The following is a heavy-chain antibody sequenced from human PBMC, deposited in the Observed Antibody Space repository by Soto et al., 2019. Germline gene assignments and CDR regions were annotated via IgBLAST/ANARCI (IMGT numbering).Heavy chain of an antibody. J-gene: IGHJ4*02. Sequence: ASVTVSCQASGYTFTSYGISWVRQAPGQGLEWMGWISAYNGNTNYAQKLQGRVTMTTDTSTSTAYMELRSLRSDDTAVYYCARQNYDFWSGYSYYFDYWGQGTLVTVSS. D-gene: IGHD3-3*01. V-gene: IGHV1-18*01. CDR2: ISAYNGNT. CDR3: ARQNYDFWSGYSYYFDY. CDR1: GYTFTSYG.